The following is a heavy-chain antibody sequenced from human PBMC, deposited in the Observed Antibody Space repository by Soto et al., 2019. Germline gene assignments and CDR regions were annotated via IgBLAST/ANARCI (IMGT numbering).Heavy chain of an antibody. CDR2: IYYSGST. D-gene: IGHD3-22*01. CDR3: ARGDLRYSSGYYTFDY. J-gene: IGHJ4*02. Sequence: QVQLQESGPGLVKPSQTLSLTCTVSGGSISSGIYYWSWIRQHPGKGLEWIGYIYYSGSTYYNPSLKSRGIISVDTSTNQFSLKLSSVTAADTAVYYCARGDLRYSSGYYTFDYWGQGTLVTVSS. CDR1: GGSISSGIYY. V-gene: IGHV4-31*03.